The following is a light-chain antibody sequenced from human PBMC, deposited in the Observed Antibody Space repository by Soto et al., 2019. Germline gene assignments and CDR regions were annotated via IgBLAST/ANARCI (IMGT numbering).Light chain of an antibody. V-gene: IGKV1-5*01. J-gene: IGKJ1*01. Sequence: DIQMTQSPPTLSTSVGDTVTITCRASQSISRWLAWYQQKAGKAPKLLIYDAFLLESGVPSRFSGSGSGTEFTLTIHCLQPDDSATYYCQQYSVYSPQTFGQGTKVAIK. CDR2: DAF. CDR3: QQYSVYSPQT. CDR1: QSISRW.